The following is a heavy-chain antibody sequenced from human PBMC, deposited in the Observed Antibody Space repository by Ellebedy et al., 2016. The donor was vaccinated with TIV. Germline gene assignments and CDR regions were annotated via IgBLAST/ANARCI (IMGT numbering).Heavy chain of an antibody. D-gene: IGHD2-2*01. CDR1: GGSISSYY. Sequence: GSLRLSXAVSGGSISSYYWSWIRQPAGKGLEWIGRIYTSGSTNYNPSLKSRVTMSVDTSKNQFSLKLSSVTAADTAVYYCARADCSSTSCYDDYYYGMDVWGQGTTVTVSS. V-gene: IGHV4-4*07. CDR3: ARADCSSTSCYDDYYYGMDV. CDR2: IYTSGST. J-gene: IGHJ6*02.